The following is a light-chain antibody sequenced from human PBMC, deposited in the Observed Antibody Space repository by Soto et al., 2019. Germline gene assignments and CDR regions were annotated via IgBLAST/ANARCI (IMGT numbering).Light chain of an antibody. CDR2: EGS. CDR3: CSYAGSRV. J-gene: IGLJ1*01. CDR1: SSDVGSYNL. Sequence: QSALTQPASVSGSPGQSITISCTGNSSDVGSYNLVSWYQQHPGKAPKLMIYEGSKRPSGVSNRFSGSKSGNTASLTISGLQAEDEADYYCCSYAGSRVFGTGTKLTVL. V-gene: IGLV2-23*01.